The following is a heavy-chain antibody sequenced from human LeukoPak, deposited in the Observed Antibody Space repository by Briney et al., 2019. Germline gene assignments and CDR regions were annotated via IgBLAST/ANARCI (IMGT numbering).Heavy chain of an antibody. J-gene: IGHJ5*02. Sequence: GSVKVSCKASGYTFTGYYMHWVRQAPGQGLEWMGWINPNSGGTNNAKRVQGRVTMTRDTSISTAYMELSRLRSDDSAVYYCARDRGIAVRSLGGTNWFDAWGQGRLVTVSS. CDR1: GYTFTGYY. CDR2: INPNSGGT. D-gene: IGHD6-19*01. CDR3: ARDRGIAVRSLGGTNWFDA. V-gene: IGHV1-2*02.